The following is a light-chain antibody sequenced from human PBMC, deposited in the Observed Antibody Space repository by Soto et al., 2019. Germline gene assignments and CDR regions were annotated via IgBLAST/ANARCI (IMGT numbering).Light chain of an antibody. CDR1: QSVSTS. Sequence: EIVLTQSPATLSLSPGERATLSCRASQSVSTSLAWYQQKPGQAPRLLIYDASNRATGIPARFSGSGSGTDFRLTVSSLEPEDFELYYCQQRSNWPWTFGQGTKVEIK. V-gene: IGKV3-11*01. CDR3: QQRSNWPWT. J-gene: IGKJ1*01. CDR2: DAS.